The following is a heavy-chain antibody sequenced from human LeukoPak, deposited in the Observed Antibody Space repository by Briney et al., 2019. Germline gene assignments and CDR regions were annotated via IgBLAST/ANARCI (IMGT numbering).Heavy chain of an antibody. J-gene: IGHJ4*02. CDR1: GFTFSNYV. CDR3: AKDKTSMVRGVMLH. Sequence: GGSPRLSCAASGFTFSNYVMHWVRQAPGKGLEWVALISYDGSNKYYADSVKGRFTISRDNSKNTLYLQMNSLRAEDTAVYYCAKDKTSMVRGVMLHWGQGTLVTVSS. V-gene: IGHV3-30*18. D-gene: IGHD3-10*01. CDR2: ISYDGSNK.